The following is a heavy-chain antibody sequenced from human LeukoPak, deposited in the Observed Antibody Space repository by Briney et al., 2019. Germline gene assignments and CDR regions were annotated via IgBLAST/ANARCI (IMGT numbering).Heavy chain of an antibody. CDR1: GGTFSSYA. CDR3: AREGYCSSTSCQYFDY. CDR2: IIPIFGTA. J-gene: IGHJ4*02. Sequence: ASLKVSCKASGGTFSSYAISWVRQAPGQGLEWMGGIIPIFGTANYAQKFQGRVTITADESTSTAYMELSSLRSEDTAVYYCAREGYCSSTSCQYFDYWGQGTLVTVSS. D-gene: IGHD2-2*01. V-gene: IGHV1-69*13.